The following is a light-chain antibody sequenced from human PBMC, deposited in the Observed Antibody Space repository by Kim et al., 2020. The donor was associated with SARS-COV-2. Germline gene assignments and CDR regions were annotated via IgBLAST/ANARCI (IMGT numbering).Light chain of an antibody. Sequence: EIVLTQSPATLSLSPGERATLSCRASQSISRYLVWYQQKAGQAPRLLIYDASDRATGIPARFSGSGSGTNFTLTISSLEPEDFAVYYCLQRSRWPLTFGGGAKVDIK. J-gene: IGKJ4*01. V-gene: IGKV3-11*01. CDR1: QSISRY. CDR2: DAS. CDR3: LQRSRWPLT.